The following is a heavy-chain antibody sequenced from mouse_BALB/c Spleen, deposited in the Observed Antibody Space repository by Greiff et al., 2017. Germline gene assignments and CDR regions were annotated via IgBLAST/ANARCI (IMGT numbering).Heavy chain of an antibody. CDR1: GDSITSGY. CDR3: ARYITTVDPHYYAMDY. CDR2: ISYSGST. V-gene: IGHV3-8*02. Sequence: EVHLVESGPSLVKPSQTLSLTCSVTGDSITSGYWNWIRKFPGNKLEYMGYISYSGSTYYNPSLKSRISITRDTSKNQYYLQLNSVTTEDTATYYCARYITTVDPHYYAMDYWGQGTSVTVSS. D-gene: IGHD1-1*01. J-gene: IGHJ4*01.